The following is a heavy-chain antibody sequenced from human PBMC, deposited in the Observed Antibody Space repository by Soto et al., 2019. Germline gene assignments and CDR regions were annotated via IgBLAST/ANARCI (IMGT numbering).Heavy chain of an antibody. CDR1: GGSISSAGYV. CDR2: IFNNENT. Sequence: QVQVQESGPGLLKPSQTLSLTCTVSGGSISSAGYVWGGIRQPPGKGLEWIGYIFNNENTYYNPTLKSRVSISVDTSKNQFSLTLNSVTAADTAVYYCARISRGYYWFDLWGRGTLVTVSS. V-gene: IGHV4-31*03. CDR3: ARISRGYYWFDL. D-gene: IGHD3-22*01. J-gene: IGHJ2*01.